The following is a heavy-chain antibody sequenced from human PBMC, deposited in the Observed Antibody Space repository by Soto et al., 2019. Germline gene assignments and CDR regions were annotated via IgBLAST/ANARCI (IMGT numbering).Heavy chain of an antibody. CDR3: ARCSGDFDY. D-gene: IGHD2-15*01. CDR1: GGSFSGYY. J-gene: IGHJ4*02. Sequence: QVQLQQWGAGLLKPSETLSLTCAVYGGSFSGYYWSWIRQPAGKGLEWIGRIYTSGSTNYNPSLKSRVTMSVDTSKNQCSLKLSSVTAADAAVYYCARCSGDFDYWGQGTLVTVSS. CDR2: IYTSGST. V-gene: IGHV4-59*10.